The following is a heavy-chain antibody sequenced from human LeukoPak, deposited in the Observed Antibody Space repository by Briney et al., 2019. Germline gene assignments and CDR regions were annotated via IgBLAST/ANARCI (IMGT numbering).Heavy chain of an antibody. J-gene: IGHJ5*02. CDR2: IKQDGSEK. CDR3: ARESDVVAATFWFDP. Sequence: GGSLRLSCAASGFTFSGSAMHWVRQASGKGLEWVANIKQDGSEKYYVDSVKGRFTISRDNAKNSLYLQMNSLRAEDTAVYYCARESDVVAATFWFDPWGQGTLVTVSS. D-gene: IGHD2-15*01. V-gene: IGHV3-7*01. CDR1: GFTFSGSA.